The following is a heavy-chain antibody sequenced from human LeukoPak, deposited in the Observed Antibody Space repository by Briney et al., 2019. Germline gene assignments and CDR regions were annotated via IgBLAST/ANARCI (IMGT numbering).Heavy chain of an antibody. Sequence: GESLKISCKGSGYSFTSYWIGWVRQMPGKGLEWMGIIYPGDSDTRYSPSFQGQVTISADKSISTAYLQWSSLKASDTAMYYCARRTINYCSSTSCYTGGPLDYWGQGTLVTVSS. CDR1: GYSFTSYW. CDR2: IYPGDSDT. V-gene: IGHV5-51*01. CDR3: ARRTINYCSSTSCYTGGPLDY. J-gene: IGHJ4*02. D-gene: IGHD2-2*02.